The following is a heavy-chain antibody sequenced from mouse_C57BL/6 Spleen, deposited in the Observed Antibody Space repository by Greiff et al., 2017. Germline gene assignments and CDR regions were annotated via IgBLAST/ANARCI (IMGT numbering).Heavy chain of an antibody. CDR2: IYPSDSET. J-gene: IGHJ4*01. V-gene: IGHV1-61*01. CDR1: GYTFTSYW. Sequence: QVQLQQPGAELVRPGSSVKLSCKASGYTFTSYWMDWVKQRPGQGLEWIGNIYPSDSETHYNQKFKDKATLTVDKSSSTAYMQLRSLTSEDSAVYCWARRDAMDCWGQGTSVTVAS. CDR3: ARRDAMDC.